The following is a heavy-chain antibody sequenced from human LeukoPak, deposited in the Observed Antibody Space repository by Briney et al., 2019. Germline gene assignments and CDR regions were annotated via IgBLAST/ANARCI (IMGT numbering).Heavy chain of an antibody. V-gene: IGHV4-59*01. Sequence: PSETLSLTCTVSGGSISSYYWSWIRQPTGKGLEWIGYIYYSGSTNYNPSLKSRVTISVDTSKNQFSLKLSSVTAADTAVYYCARWGEGAFDIWGQGTMVTVSS. CDR3: ARWGEGAFDI. CDR2: IYYSGST. CDR1: GGSISSYY. D-gene: IGHD3-16*01. J-gene: IGHJ3*02.